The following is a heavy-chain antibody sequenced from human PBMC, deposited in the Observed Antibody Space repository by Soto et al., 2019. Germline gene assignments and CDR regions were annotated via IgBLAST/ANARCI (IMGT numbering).Heavy chain of an antibody. V-gene: IGHV3-30*18. J-gene: IGHJ4*01. CDR1: GFTFSNYG. CDR3: AKGKSGYYPSDY. Sequence: GGSLRLSCADSGFTFSNYGMHWVRQAPGKGLEWVAVISYDGSDKYYADSVKGRFTISRDNSKNTLYLQMNSLRAEDTAVYYCAKGKSGYYPSDYWGQGTLVTVSS. CDR2: ISYDGSDK. D-gene: IGHD3-3*01.